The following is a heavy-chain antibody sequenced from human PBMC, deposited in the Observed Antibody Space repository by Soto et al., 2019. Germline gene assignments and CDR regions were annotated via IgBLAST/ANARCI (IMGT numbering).Heavy chain of an antibody. CDR3: VKDASVGELGY. Sequence: EVHLVESGGDLVQPGGSLRVSCSASGFLFSNYAMHWVRQAPGKGLEYVSGVTYNGDSPYYADSVQGRFTISRDNSKNTLYLQMSSLRTDDTAVYYCVKDASVGELGYWRQGTLVTVSS. CDR1: GFLFSNYA. CDR2: VTYNGDSP. V-gene: IGHV3-64D*09. D-gene: IGHD3-16*01. J-gene: IGHJ4*02.